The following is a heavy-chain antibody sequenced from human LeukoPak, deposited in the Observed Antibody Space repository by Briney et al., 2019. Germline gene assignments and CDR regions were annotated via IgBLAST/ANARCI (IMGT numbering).Heavy chain of an antibody. J-gene: IGHJ4*02. CDR3: ARAYSSSCLDY. CDR1: GGSISSYY. V-gene: IGHV4-59*01. CDR2: TYYSGST. D-gene: IGHD6-13*01. Sequence: PSETLSLTCTVSGGSISSYYWSWIRQPPGKGLEWIGYTYYSGSTNYNPSLKSRVTISVDTSKYQFSLKLSSVTAADTAVYYCARAYSSSCLDYWGQGTLVTVSS.